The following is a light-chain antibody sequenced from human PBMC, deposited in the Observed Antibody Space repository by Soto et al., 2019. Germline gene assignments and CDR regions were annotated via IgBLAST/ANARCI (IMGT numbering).Light chain of an antibody. J-gene: IGKJ5*01. V-gene: IGKV3-20*01. CDR3: QQYGSSPIT. CDR2: DAS. Sequence: EIVLTQSPGTLSLSPGERATLSCRASQSVSSSWLAWYQQKPGQAPRLLIYDASGRATGSPDRFSGSGSGTDFTLTISRLEPEDFAGYYCQQYGSSPITFGQGTRLEIK. CDR1: QSVSSSW.